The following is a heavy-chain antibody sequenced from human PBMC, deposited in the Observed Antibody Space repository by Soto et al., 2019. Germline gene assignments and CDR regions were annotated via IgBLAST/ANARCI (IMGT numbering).Heavy chain of an antibody. CDR2: IIPILGIA. V-gene: IGHV1-69*04. J-gene: IGHJ6*02. CDR1: GYTFTTYG. CDR3: ARGFQGNGMDV. Sequence: EASVKVSCKASGYTFTTYGISWVRQAPGQGLEWMGRIIPILGIANYAQKFQGRVTITADKSTSTAYMELSSLRSEDTAVYYCARGFQGNGMDVWGQGTTVTVSS.